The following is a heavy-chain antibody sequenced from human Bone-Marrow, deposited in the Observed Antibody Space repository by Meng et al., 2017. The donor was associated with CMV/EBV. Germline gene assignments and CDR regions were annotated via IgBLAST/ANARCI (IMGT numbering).Heavy chain of an antibody. D-gene: IGHD3-22*01. V-gene: IGHV4-30-4*08. Sequence: QVQLQESGPGLVTPSPTRSLTCTVSGGSISSGDYYWSWIRQPPGKGLEWIGYIYYSGSTYYNPSLKSRVTISVDTSKNQFSLKLSSVTAADTAVYYCARDMGSSGYYGNNWFDPWGQGTLVTVSS. CDR2: IYYSGST. CDR1: GGSISSGDYY. CDR3: ARDMGSSGYYGNNWFDP. J-gene: IGHJ5*02.